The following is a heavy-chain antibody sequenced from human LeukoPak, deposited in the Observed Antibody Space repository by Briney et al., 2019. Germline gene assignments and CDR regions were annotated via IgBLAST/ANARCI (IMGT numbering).Heavy chain of an antibody. CDR1: GFTFSSYG. Sequence: GGSLRLSCAASGFTFSSYGMHWVRQAPGKGLEWVAFIRYDGSNKYYADSVKGRFTISRDNSKNTLYLQMNSLRAEDTAVYYCAKDGGSTIFGVVINYFDYWGQGTLVTVSS. J-gene: IGHJ4*02. CDR2: IRYDGSNK. D-gene: IGHD3-3*01. V-gene: IGHV3-30*02. CDR3: AKDGGSTIFGVVINYFDY.